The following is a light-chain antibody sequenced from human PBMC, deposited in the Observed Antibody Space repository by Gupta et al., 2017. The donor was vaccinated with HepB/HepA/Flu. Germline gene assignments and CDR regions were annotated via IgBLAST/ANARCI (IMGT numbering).Light chain of an antibody. CDR2: KVS. J-gene: IGKJ4*01. Sequence: DIQMTQSPSTLSASVGDRVTITCRASQSISTWFAWYQQKPGKAPKLLIYKVSSLDSGVPSRFSGSGSGTVFTLTICGLEPDAFATYFCPQYNSYSPLSFGGGTKVEIK. V-gene: IGKV1-5*03. CDR3: PQYNSYSPLS. CDR1: QSISTW.